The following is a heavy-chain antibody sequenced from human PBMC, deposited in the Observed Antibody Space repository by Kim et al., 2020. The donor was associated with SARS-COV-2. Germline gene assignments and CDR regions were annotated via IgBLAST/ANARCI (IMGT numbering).Heavy chain of an antibody. D-gene: IGHD6-19*01. Sequence: NYNPSLKSRVTISVDTSKNQFSLKLSSVTAADTAVYYCAYKSSGWRVFDYWGQGTLVTVSS. V-gene: IGHV4-34*01. J-gene: IGHJ4*02. CDR3: AYKSSGWRVFDY.